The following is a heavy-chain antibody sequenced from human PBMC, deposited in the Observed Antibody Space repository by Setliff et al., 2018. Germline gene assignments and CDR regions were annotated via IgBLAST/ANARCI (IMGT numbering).Heavy chain of an antibody. CDR3: ARDLGHGGDSDY. J-gene: IGHJ4*02. V-gene: IGHV4-38-2*02. CDR1: GYSISSGCT. D-gene: IGHD2-21*02. CDR2: IGHTGGI. Sequence: SETLSLTCTVSGYSISSGCTWGWIRQPPGKGLEWVGNIGHTGGINYNPSLKSRLTISRDTSKNQVSLKLNSVTATDTAVYYCARDLGHGGDSDYWGQGILVTVSS.